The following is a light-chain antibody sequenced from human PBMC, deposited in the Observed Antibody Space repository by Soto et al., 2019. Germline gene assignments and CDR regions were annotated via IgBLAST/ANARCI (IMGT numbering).Light chain of an antibody. CDR1: QTISSW. V-gene: IGKV1-5*03. J-gene: IGKJ1*01. Sequence: DIQITQSPSTLSGSVGDRVTITCRASQTISSWLAWYKQKPGKAPKILIYKASTLKSGVPSRFSGSGSGTEFTLTISSLQPDDFATYYCQHYNSYSEAFGQGTKVDIK. CDR3: QHYNSYSEA. CDR2: KAS.